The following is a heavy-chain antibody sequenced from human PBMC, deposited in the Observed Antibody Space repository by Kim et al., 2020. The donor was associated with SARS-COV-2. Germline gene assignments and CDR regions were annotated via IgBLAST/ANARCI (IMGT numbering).Heavy chain of an antibody. J-gene: IGHJ6*03. V-gene: IGHV1-3*01. D-gene: IGHD6-13*01. CDR1: GYIFTNYA. Sequence: ASVKVSCKASGYIFTNYAIHWVRQAPGQRLEWMGWINAGNGYTKYSQKFQGRITITRDTSASTTYMELISLISEDTAVYYCARGPGESSSRNYYMDVWGKETTVTVSS. CDR3: ARGPGESSSRNYYMDV. CDR2: INAGNGYT.